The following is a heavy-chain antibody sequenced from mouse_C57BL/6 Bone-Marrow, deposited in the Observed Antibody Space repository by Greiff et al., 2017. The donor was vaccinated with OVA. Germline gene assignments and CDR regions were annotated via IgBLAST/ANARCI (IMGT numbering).Heavy chain of an antibody. V-gene: IGHV5-6*02. J-gene: IGHJ3*01. CDR1: GFTFSSYG. CDR2: ISSGGSYT. CDR3: ARHRYDGYLFAY. Sequence: DVKLVESGGDLVKPGGSLKLSCAASGFTFSSYGMSWVRQTPDKRLEWVATISSGGSYTYYPDSVKGRFTISRDNAKNTLYLQMSSLKSEDTAMYYCARHRYDGYLFAYWGQGTLVTVSA. D-gene: IGHD2-3*01.